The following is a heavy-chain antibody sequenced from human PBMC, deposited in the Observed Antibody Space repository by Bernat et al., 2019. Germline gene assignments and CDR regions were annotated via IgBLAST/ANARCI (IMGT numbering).Heavy chain of an antibody. CDR1: GYTFTGYY. V-gene: IGHV1-2*04. Sequence: QVQLVQSGAEVKKPGASVKVSCKASGYTFTGYYMHWVRQASGQWLEWMGWINPNSGGTNYAQKFQGWVTMTRDTSISTDYMELCRLGSDDTAVYYGARDWPSRDGYNYENWFDPWGQGTLVTVSS. CDR2: INPNSGGT. CDR3: ARDWPSRDGYNYENWFDP. J-gene: IGHJ5*02. D-gene: IGHD5-24*01.